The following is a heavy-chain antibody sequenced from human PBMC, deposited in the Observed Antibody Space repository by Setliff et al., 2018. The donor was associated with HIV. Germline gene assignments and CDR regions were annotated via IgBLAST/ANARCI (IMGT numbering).Heavy chain of an antibody. Sequence: SVKVSCKASGGTFSRFAISWVRQAPGQGLEWTGGIIPIFDSPNYAQKFQDRVTITADESTYTADMELSSLRSEDTAVYYCATDGIGRWLRPMPDYWGQGTQVTVS. D-gene: IGHD5-12*01. J-gene: IGHJ4*02. V-gene: IGHV1-69*13. CDR2: IIPIFDSP. CDR3: ATDGIGRWLRPMPDY. CDR1: GGTFSRFA.